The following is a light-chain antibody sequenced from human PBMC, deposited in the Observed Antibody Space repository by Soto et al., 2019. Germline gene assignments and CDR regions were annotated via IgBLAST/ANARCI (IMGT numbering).Light chain of an antibody. CDR2: SAS. Sequence: DIPMIQSPATLSASVGDRITITCRASENIFKYVAWYQQTSGSAPNLLIYSASYLESGVPSRFSGSGSGTEFSLTIDNLQPNDFATYYCQHYGTRSIAFGGGTKVDVK. CDR3: QHYGTRSIA. V-gene: IGKV1-5*01. J-gene: IGKJ4*01. CDR1: ENIFKY.